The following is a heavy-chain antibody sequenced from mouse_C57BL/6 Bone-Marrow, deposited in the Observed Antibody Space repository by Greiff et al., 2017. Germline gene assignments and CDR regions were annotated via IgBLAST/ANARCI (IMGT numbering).Heavy chain of an antibody. J-gene: IGHJ4*01. CDR2: INPSNGGT. CDR1: GYTFTSYW. D-gene: IGHD2-5*01. Sequence: VQLQQPGTELVKPGASVKLSCKASGYTFTSYWMHWVKQRPGQGLEWIGNINPSNGGTNYNEKFKSKATLTVDKSSSTAYMQLSSLTSEDSAVYYCARRGYYSNYDYYAMDYGGQGTSVTVSS. V-gene: IGHV1-53*01. CDR3: ARRGYYSNYDYYAMDY.